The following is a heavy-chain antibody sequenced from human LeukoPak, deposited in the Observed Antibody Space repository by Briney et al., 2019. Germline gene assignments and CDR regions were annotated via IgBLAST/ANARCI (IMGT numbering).Heavy chain of an antibody. CDR3: AATVYSSSWYYFDY. D-gene: IGHD6-13*01. J-gene: IGHJ4*02. CDR1: GGSFSGYY. V-gene: IGHV4-34*01. Sequence: SETLSLTCAVYGGSFSGYYWSWIRQPPGKGLEWIGEINHSGSTNYNPSLKSRVTISVDTSKNQFSLKLSSVTAADTAVYYCAATVYSSSWYYFDYWGQGTLVTVSS. CDR2: INHSGST.